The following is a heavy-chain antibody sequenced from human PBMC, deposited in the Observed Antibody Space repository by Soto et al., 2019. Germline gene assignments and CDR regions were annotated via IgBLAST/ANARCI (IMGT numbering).Heavy chain of an antibody. CDR2: IYYSGST. CDR1: GGSISSYC. D-gene: IGHD5-18*01. CDR3: ARLVWSYGTWFDP. J-gene: IGHJ5*02. Sequence: QVQLQESGPGLVKPTETLSLTCTVSGGSISSYCWSWIRQPPGKGLEWIGYIYYSGSTNYNPSLKSRVTISVDTSKNQFSLKLSSVTAADAAVFYCARLVWSYGTWFDPWGQGTLVTVSS. V-gene: IGHV4-59*08.